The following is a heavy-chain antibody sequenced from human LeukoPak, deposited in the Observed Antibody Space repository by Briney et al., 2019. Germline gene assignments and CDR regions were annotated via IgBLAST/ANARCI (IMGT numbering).Heavy chain of an antibody. J-gene: IGHJ4*02. V-gene: IGHV3-30*02. CDR3: ARGSSKNQYSGGWYYDY. Sequence: AGGSLRLSCAASGFTFSSYGMHWVRQAPGKGLEWVAFIRYDGSNKYYADSVKGRFTISRDNSKNTLYLQMNSLRAEDTAIYYCARGSSKNQYSGGWYYDYWGQGTLVTVSS. D-gene: IGHD6-19*01. CDR2: IRYDGSNK. CDR1: GFTFSSYG.